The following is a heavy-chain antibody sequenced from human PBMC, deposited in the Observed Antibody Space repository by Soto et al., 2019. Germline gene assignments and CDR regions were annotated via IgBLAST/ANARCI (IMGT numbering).Heavy chain of an antibody. J-gene: IGHJ3*02. V-gene: IGHV3-21*01. D-gene: IGHD2-2*01. CDR2: ISSSSSYI. CDR3: ARDLERYCSSTSCYQMGAFDI. Sequence: GGSLRLSCAASGFTFSSYSMNWVRQAPGKGLEWVSSISSSSSYIYYADSVKGRFTISRDNAKNSLYLQMNSLRAEDTAVYYCARDLERYCSSTSCYQMGAFDIWGQGTMVTVSS. CDR1: GFTFSSYS.